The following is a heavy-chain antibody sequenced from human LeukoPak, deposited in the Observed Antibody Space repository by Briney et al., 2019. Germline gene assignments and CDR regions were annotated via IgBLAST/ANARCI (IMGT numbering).Heavy chain of an antibody. CDR1: GFTFSSYA. CDR3: ARRGDCSSTSCLFFDY. V-gene: IGHV3-23*01. Sequence: GGSLRLSCAASGFTFSSYAMSWVRQAPGKGLEWVSAISGSGGSTYYADSVKGRFTISRDSSKNTLYLQMNSLRAEDTAVYYCARRGDCSSTSCLFFDYWGQGTLVTVSS. CDR2: ISGSGGST. J-gene: IGHJ4*02. D-gene: IGHD2-2*01.